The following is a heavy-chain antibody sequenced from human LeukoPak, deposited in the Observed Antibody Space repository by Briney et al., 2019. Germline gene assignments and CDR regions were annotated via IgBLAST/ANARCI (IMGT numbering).Heavy chain of an antibody. D-gene: IGHD5-12*01. CDR2: FYYRGST. V-gene: IGHV4-59*01. CDR1: GGSISSYY. Sequence: SETLSLTCTVSGGSISSYYWSWIRHPPGRGLEWIGYFYYRGSTNYNPSLKSRVSISVDTSKNQLSLKLSSVTAADTAVYYCASMSAYDYFFNYWGQGTLVTVSS. CDR3: ASMSAYDYFFNY. J-gene: IGHJ4*02.